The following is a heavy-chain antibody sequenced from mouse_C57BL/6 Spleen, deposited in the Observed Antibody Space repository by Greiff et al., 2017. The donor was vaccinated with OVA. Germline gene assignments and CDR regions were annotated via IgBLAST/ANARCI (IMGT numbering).Heavy chain of an antibody. CDR2: INPNNGGT. V-gene: IGHV1-18*01. CDR3: ARRAITMVTYYFDY. J-gene: IGHJ2*01. Sequence: EVKLQESGPELVKPGASVKIPCKASGYTFTDYNMDWVKQSHGKSLEWIGDINPNNGGTIYNQKFKGKATLTVDKSSSTAYMELRSLTSEDTAVYYCARRAITMVTYYFDYWGQGTTLTVSS. CDR1: GYTFTDYN. D-gene: IGHD2-2*01.